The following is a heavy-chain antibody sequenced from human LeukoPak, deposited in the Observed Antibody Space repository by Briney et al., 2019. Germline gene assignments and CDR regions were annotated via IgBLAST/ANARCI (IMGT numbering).Heavy chain of an antibody. D-gene: IGHD6-19*01. CDR2: INPSGGST. Sequence: ASVKVSCKASGYTFTSYYMHWVRQAPGQGLEWMGMINPSGGSTSYAQKFQGRVTMTRDMSTSTVYMELSSLRSEDTAVYYCARDNQYSSGWYSYMDVWGKGTTVTVSS. CDR1: GYTFTSYY. V-gene: IGHV1-46*01. CDR3: ARDNQYSSGWYSYMDV. J-gene: IGHJ6*03.